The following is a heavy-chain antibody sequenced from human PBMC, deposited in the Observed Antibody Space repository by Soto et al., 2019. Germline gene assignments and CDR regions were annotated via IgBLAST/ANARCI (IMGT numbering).Heavy chain of an antibody. CDR1: GGSISSSSYY. V-gene: IGHV4-39*07. CDR3: ARGFLQKERYYYDSSGQTHFDY. Sequence: PSETLSLTCTVSGGSISSSSYYWGWIRQPPGKGLEWIGSIYYSGSTYYNTSLKSRVTISVDTSKNQFSLKLSSVTAADTAVYYCARGFLQKERYYYDSSGQTHFDYWGQGTLVTVSS. D-gene: IGHD3-22*01. CDR2: IYYSGST. J-gene: IGHJ4*02.